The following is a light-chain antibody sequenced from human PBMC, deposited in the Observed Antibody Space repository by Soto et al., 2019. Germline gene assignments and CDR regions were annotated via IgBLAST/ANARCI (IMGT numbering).Light chain of an antibody. V-gene: IGKV1-33*01. CDR1: QDISNY. CDR2: DAS. Sequence: DLQMTQSPSSLSASVGDRVTITCQASQDISNYLNWYQQKPGKAPKLLIYDASNLETGVPSRFSGSGSGTDFTFTISSLQPEDIATYYYQQYDNLPPWTFGQGTKVEIK. CDR3: QQYDNLPPWT. J-gene: IGKJ1*01.